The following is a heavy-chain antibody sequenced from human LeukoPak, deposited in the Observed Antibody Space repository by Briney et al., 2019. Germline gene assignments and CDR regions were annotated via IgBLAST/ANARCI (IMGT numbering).Heavy chain of an antibody. CDR1: GFTFSTYR. J-gene: IGHJ5*02. Sequence: NPGGSLRLSCAASGFTFSTYRMHWVRQVPGEGLIWVSRIEGDGSNTTYADSVKGRFTMSRDNGKNGLYLQMNSLRAEDTAVYYCARGGDYISFDPWGQGTLVTVSS. CDR3: ARGGDYISFDP. V-gene: IGHV3-74*01. D-gene: IGHD4-17*01. CDR2: IEGDGSNT.